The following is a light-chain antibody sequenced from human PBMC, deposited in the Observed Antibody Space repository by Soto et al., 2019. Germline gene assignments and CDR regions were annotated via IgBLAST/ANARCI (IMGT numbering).Light chain of an antibody. CDR3: QQRSNWPRGT. CDR1: QSVSSY. CDR2: DAS. J-gene: IGKJ1*01. V-gene: IGKV3-11*01. Sequence: EIVLTQSPATLSLSPGERATLSCRASQSVSSYLAWHQQKPGQAPRLLIYDASNRAPGIPARFSGSGSGTDFTLTIRSLEPEDFAVYYCQQRSNWPRGTFGQGTKVEIK.